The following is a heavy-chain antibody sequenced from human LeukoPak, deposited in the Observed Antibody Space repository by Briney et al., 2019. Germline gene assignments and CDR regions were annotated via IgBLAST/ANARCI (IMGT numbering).Heavy chain of an antibody. CDR2: IIPIFGTT. J-gene: IGHJ6*03. D-gene: IGHD6-13*01. CDR3: ARVVGLTGYSSSWYSGYYYYMDV. V-gene: IGHV1-69*06. CDR1: GGTFSSYA. Sequence: SVTVSCKASGGTFSSYAISWVRQAPGQGLEWMGGIIPIFGTTNYAQKFQDRVTITADKSTSTAYMELSSLRSEDTAVYYCARVVGLTGYSSSWYSGYYYYMDVWGKGTTVTVSS.